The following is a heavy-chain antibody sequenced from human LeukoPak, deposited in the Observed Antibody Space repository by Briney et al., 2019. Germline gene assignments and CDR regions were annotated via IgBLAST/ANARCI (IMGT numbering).Heavy chain of an antibody. D-gene: IGHD4-11*01. V-gene: IGHV3-23*01. Sequence: GGSLRLSCVASEFTFSSYAMSWVRQAPGKGLEWVSGISGINDSAYYADSVKGRFTISRDNSKNTLYLQMNSLRAEDTAVYYCAKDTTETYRNIDYWGQGTLVTVSS. CDR2: ISGINDSA. CDR1: EFTFSSYA. J-gene: IGHJ4*02. CDR3: AKDTTETYRNIDY.